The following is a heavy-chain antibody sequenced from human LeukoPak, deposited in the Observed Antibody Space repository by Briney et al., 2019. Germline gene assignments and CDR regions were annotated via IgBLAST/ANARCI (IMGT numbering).Heavy chain of an antibody. D-gene: IGHD3-16*01. CDR1: GFTSSSYG. CDR3: AKDPGGTSFDY. J-gene: IGHJ4*02. CDR2: ISYDGSNK. Sequence: GGSLRLSCAASGFTSSSYGMHWVRQAPGKGLEWAAVISYDGSNKYYADSVKGRFTISRDNSKNTLYLQMNSLRAEDTAVYYCAKDPGGTSFDYWGQGTLVTVSS. V-gene: IGHV3-30*18.